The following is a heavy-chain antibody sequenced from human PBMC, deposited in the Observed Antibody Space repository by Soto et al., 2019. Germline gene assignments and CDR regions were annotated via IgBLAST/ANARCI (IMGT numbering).Heavy chain of an antibody. V-gene: IGHV4-4*02. CDR1: GGSVRAPDW. Sequence: SETLSLTCTLSGGSVRAPDWWSCVRQSPDKGLEWIAEVHISGHSNYNPSLRSRVSVSIDSSKNQFYLNLNSVTAADTAIYYCARVRQGCSANTCYFDPWGQGTQVTVSS. D-gene: IGHD2-15*01. J-gene: IGHJ5*01. CDR2: VHISGHS. CDR3: ARVRQGCSANTCYFDP.